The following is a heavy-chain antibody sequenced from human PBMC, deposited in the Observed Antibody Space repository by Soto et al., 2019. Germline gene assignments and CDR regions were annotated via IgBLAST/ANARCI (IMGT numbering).Heavy chain of an antibody. Sequence: SVKVSCKASGGTFSSYTISWVRQAPGQGLEWMGRIIPILGIANYAQKFQGRVTITADKSTSTAYMELSSLRSEDTAVYYCARDFDDRDVCGGSCYYYYGMDGWGQGTTVTVSS. CDR1: GGTFSSYT. CDR2: IIPILGIA. D-gene: IGHD2-15*01. J-gene: IGHJ6*02. CDR3: ARDFDDRDVCGGSCYYYYGMDG. V-gene: IGHV1-69*04.